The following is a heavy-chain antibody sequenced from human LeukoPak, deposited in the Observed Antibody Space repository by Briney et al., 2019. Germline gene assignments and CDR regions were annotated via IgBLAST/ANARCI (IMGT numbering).Heavy chain of an antibody. CDR1: GGTFSSYA. J-gene: IGHJ1*01. D-gene: IGHD3-22*01. V-gene: IGHV1-69*05. CDR2: IIPIFGTA. CDR3: ASRGSGYYFDEYFQH. Sequence: GASVKVSCKASGGTFSSYAISWVRQAPGQGLEWMGRIIPIFGTANYAQKLQGRVTITTDESTSTAYMELSSLRSEDTAVYYCASRGSGYYFDEYFQHWGQGTLVTVSS.